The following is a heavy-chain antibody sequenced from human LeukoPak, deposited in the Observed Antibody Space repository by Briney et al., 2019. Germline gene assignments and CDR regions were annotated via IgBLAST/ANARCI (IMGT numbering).Heavy chain of an antibody. CDR2: IIPIFGTA. CDR1: GGTFSSYA. Sequence: GASVKVSCKASGGTFSSYAISWVRQAPGQGLEWMGRIIPIFGTANYAQKFQVRVTITTDESTSTAYMELSSLRSEDTAVYYCATVVVGAISGYFDYWGQGTLVTVSS. CDR3: ATVVVGAISGYFDY. J-gene: IGHJ4*02. D-gene: IGHD1-26*01. V-gene: IGHV1-69*05.